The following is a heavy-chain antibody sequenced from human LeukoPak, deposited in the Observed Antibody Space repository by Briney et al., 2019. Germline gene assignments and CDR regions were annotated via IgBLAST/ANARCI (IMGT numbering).Heavy chain of an antibody. Sequence: PGGSLRLSCAASGFSFSSYWMTWVRQVPGKGLEWVANIKPDGSGKHYVDSVKGRFTISRDNAKSSLYLQMDSLRVEDPAVYYCSSQPAVIDLDFWGQGALVTVSS. CDR1: GFSFSSYW. D-gene: IGHD2/OR15-2a*01. V-gene: IGHV3-7*01. CDR3: SSQPAVIDLDF. J-gene: IGHJ4*02. CDR2: IKPDGSGK.